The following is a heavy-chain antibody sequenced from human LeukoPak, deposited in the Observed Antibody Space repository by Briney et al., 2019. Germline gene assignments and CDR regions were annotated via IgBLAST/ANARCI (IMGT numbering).Heavy chain of an antibody. V-gene: IGHV4-39*01. D-gene: IGHD3-22*01. CDR1: GGSISSSSYY. J-gene: IGHJ4*02. CDR3: ARGPRYHYYDSSGYYYY. Sequence: SETLSLTCTVSGGSISSSSYYWGWIRQLPGKGLEWIGSIYYSGSTYYNPSLKSRVTISVDTSKNQFSLKLSSVTAADTAVYYCARGPRYHYYDSSGYYYYWGQGTLVTVSS. CDR2: IYYSGST.